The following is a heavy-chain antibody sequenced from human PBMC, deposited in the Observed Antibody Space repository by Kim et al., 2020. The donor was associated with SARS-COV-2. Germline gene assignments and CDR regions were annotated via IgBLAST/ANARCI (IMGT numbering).Heavy chain of an antibody. CDR3: ARLMSATIFGVVIPSHYYYGMDV. J-gene: IGHJ6*02. CDR1: GFTFSSYS. CDR2: ISSSSSYI. Sequence: GGSLRLSCAASGFTFSSYSMNWVRQAPGKGLEWVSSISSSSSYIYYADSVKGRFTISRDNAKNSLYLQMNSLRAEDTAVYYYARLMSATIFGVVIPSHYYYGMDVWGQGTTVTVSS. V-gene: IGHV3-21*01. D-gene: IGHD3-3*01.